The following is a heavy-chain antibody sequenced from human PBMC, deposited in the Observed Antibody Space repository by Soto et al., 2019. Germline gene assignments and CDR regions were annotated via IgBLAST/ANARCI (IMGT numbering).Heavy chain of an antibody. CDR1: GFTFSSYA. Sequence: EVQLLESGAGLVQPGGSLKLSCAASGFTFSSYAMSWVRQAPGKGLEWVSGIGGSGGNTYYADSVKGRFTISRDNSKNTLFLQMNSLRAEDTAEYYCARVVRYFDTPYGMDVWGQGTTVTVSS. CDR2: IGGSGGNT. CDR3: ARVVRYFDTPYGMDV. D-gene: IGHD3-9*01. V-gene: IGHV3-23*01. J-gene: IGHJ6*02.